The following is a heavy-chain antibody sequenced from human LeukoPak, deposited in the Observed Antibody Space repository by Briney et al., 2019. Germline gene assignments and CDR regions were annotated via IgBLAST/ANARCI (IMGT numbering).Heavy chain of an antibody. CDR3: ARHRGSSWNYFDY. J-gene: IGHJ4*02. Sequence: SETLSLTCSVSGGSISSYYWSWIRHPPGKELEWIGYVFHSGSTSYNPSLKSRVTISVDTSKNQFSLKLTSVTAADTAAYYCARHRGSSWNYFDYWGQGTLVTVSS. V-gene: IGHV4-59*08. CDR2: VFHSGST. CDR1: GGSISSYY. D-gene: IGHD6-13*01.